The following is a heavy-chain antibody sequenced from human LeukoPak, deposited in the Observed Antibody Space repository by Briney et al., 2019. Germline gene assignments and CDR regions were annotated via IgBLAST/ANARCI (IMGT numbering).Heavy chain of an antibody. D-gene: IGHD3-3*01. CDR1: GFTFTSYA. CDR2: ISGGGGST. J-gene: IGHJ4*02. V-gene: IGHV3-23*01. CDR3: ARLNWNYADY. Sequence: GGSLRLSCAASGFTFTSYAMSWVRQAPGKGLEWVSGISGGGGSTYYADSVKGRFSISRDSSKNNLYLQMNSLRGEDTAVYYCARLNWNYADYWGQGTLVTVSS.